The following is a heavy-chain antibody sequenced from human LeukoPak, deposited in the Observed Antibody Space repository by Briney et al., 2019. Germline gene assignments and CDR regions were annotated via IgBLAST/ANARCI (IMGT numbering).Heavy chain of an antibody. Sequence: SETLSLTCAVSGGSISSSSHYWGWIRQPPGKRLEWIGSIYYSGSTYYNPSLKSRVTISVDTSKDQFSLRLSSVTAADMAVYFCARLGYSVSWTDCWGQGTLVTVSS. V-gene: IGHV4-39*01. J-gene: IGHJ4*02. CDR3: ARLGYSVSWTDC. CDR2: IYYSGST. D-gene: IGHD6-13*01. CDR1: GGSISSSSHY.